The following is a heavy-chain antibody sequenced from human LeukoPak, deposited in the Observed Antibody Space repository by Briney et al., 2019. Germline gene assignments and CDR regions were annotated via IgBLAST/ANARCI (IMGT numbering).Heavy chain of an antibody. V-gene: IGHV1-46*01. Sequence: GASVKVSCKASGYTFTSYYMHWVRQAPGQGLEWMGIINPSGGSTSYAQKFHGRVTMTRDTSTSTVYMELSSLRSEDTAVYYCARAHVDTAMVTGRFDYWGQGTLVTVSS. CDR1: GYTFTSYY. D-gene: IGHD5-18*01. J-gene: IGHJ4*02. CDR3: ARAHVDTAMVTGRFDY. CDR2: INPSGGST.